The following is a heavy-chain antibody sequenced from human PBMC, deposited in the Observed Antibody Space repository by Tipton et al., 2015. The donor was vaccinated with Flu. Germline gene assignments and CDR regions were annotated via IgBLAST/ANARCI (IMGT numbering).Heavy chain of an antibody. D-gene: IGHD2-15*01. V-gene: IGHV3-30*04. Sequence: QLVQSGGGVVQPGRSLRLSCAASGFTFSDYVMNWVRQAPGKGLEWVGVISFEGSNEHYADSVRGRFTISRDNRKHTVYLQMNNLRVEDTAVYYCARAYGVRVVVPGYWGQGTLVTVSS. CDR2: ISFEGSNE. CDR3: ARAYGVRVVVPGY. CDR1: GFTFSDYV. J-gene: IGHJ4*02.